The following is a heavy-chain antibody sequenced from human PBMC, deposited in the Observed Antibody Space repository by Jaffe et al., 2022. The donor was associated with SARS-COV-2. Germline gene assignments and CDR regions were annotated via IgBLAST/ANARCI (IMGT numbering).Heavy chain of an antibody. J-gene: IGHJ5*01. Sequence: QVQLVQSGAEVKKPGASVKVSCKASGYTFTTYAMHWVRQAPGQNLEWVGRIKADYGDTTYSQSFQGRVTITRDTSASIAYMELSSLRSEDTAVYYCARGHYDILTGWGKTHNWFDSWGQGTLVTVSS. D-gene: IGHD3-9*01. CDR2: IKADYGDT. CDR3: ARGHYDILTGWGKTHNWFDS. V-gene: IGHV1-3*01. CDR1: GYTFTTYA.